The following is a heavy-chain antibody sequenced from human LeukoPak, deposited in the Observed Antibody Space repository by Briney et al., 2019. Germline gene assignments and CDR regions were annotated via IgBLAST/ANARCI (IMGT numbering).Heavy chain of an antibody. CDR2: IYYSGST. CDR1: GGSISSSGYY. Sequence: SETLSLTCTVSGGSISSSGYYWGWIRQPPGKGLEWIGSIYYSGSTYYNPSLKSRVTISVDTSKNQFSLKLSSVTAADTAVYYCEIGGYDILTGSPFDYWGQGTLVTVSS. D-gene: IGHD3-9*01. CDR3: EIGGYDILTGSPFDY. J-gene: IGHJ4*02. V-gene: IGHV4-39*07.